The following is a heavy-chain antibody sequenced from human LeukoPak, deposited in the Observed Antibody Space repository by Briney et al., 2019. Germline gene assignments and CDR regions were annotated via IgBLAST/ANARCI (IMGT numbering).Heavy chain of an antibody. V-gene: IGHV1-24*01. D-gene: IGHD3-22*01. J-gene: IGHJ4*02. CDR3: ATSLATINMISGDY. CDR2: FDPEDDET. Sequence: ASVKVSCKVSGYTLTEISMHRVRQAPGKGLEWMGGFDPEDDETIYAQKFQGRVTMTEDTSTDTAYMELSSLRSEDTAVYYCATSLATINMISGDYWGQGTLVTVSA. CDR1: GYTLTEIS.